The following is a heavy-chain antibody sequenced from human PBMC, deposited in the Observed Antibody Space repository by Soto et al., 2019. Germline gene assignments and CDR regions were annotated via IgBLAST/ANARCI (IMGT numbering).Heavy chain of an antibody. D-gene: IGHD6-19*01. CDR2: TYYRSKWYN. CDR1: GDSVSSNSSA. Sequence: SQTLSLTCAISGDSVSSNSSAWNWLRQSPSRGLEWLGRTYYRSKWYNDYAVSVKSRITLNPDTSKNQFSLQLNSVTPEDTAVYYCARGFGAVAGSFDYWGQGTLVTVSS. V-gene: IGHV6-1*01. CDR3: ARGFGAVAGSFDY. J-gene: IGHJ4*02.